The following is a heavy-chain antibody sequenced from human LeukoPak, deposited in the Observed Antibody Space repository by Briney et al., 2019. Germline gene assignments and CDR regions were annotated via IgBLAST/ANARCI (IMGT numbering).Heavy chain of an antibody. D-gene: IGHD5-12*01. V-gene: IGHV1-24*01. CDR2: FDPEDGET. J-gene: IGHJ4*02. Sequence: GASVTVSCKASGGTFSNYVINWVRQAPGQGLEWMGGFDPEDGETIYAQKFQGRVTMTEDTSTDTAYMELSSLRSEDTAVYYCATGGYDYGVRFDYWGQGTLVTVSS. CDR1: GGTFSNYV. CDR3: ATGGYDYGVRFDY.